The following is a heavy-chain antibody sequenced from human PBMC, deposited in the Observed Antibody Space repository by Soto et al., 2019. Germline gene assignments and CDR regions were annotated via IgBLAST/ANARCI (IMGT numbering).Heavy chain of an antibody. CDR3: AREWWLTATSS. CDR1: GFSFSDSK. D-gene: IGHD2-15*01. J-gene: IGHJ5*02. CDR2: ITASSSDV. V-gene: IGHV3-48*01. Sequence: EVQLVYSGGGLIQPGGSLRLTCAASGFSFSDSKMNWGRQVPGKGLQWLSFITASSSDVRYAESVEGRFTVSRDNAKNPLELQINSLRAEDTGVYYCAREWWLTATSSWGQRPLVTVSS.